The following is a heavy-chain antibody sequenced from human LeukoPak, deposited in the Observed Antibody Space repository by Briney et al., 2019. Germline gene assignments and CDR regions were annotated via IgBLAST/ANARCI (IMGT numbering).Heavy chain of an antibody. CDR1: GGPFSGYY. V-gene: IGHV4-34*01. D-gene: IGHD3-22*01. Sequence: SETLSLTCAVYGGPFSGYYWSWIRQPPGKGLEWIGEINHSGSTNYNPSLKSRVTISVDTSKNQFSLKLSSVTAADTAVYYCARGRARYYDSSGYYYYFDYWGQGTLVTVSS. CDR3: ARGRARYYDSSGYYYYFDY. CDR2: INHSGST. J-gene: IGHJ4*02.